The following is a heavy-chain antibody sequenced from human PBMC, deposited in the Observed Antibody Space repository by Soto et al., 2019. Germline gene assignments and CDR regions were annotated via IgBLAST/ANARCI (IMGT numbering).Heavy chain of an antibody. D-gene: IGHD1-7*01. V-gene: IGHV3-30-3*01. CDR2: ISYDGSNK. Sequence: QVQLAETWGGVVQPRRSLRLACAASGFTFSSYATHWVRQAPGQGLEWVALISYDGSNKYYADSVKGRFTISIDNSKNTLYLHMNSLSPEATAVYHCARDQGGTTLYYHGMDVWGQGTTVTVSS. CDR3: ARDQGGTTLYYHGMDV. CDR1: GFTFSSYA. J-gene: IGHJ6*02.